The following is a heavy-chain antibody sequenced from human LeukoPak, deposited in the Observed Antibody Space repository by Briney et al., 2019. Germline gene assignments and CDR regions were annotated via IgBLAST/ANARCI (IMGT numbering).Heavy chain of an antibody. CDR2: INHSGST. CDR1: GGSFSGYY. D-gene: IGHD1-26*01. V-gene: IGHV4-34*01. J-gene: IGHJ4*02. CDR3: ASGSYYETFDY. Sequence: TLXXXCXVYGGSFSGYYWGXIRQPPGKGXXWIGEINHSGSTNYNPSLKSRVTISVDTSKNQFSLKLSSVTAADTAVYYCASGSYYETFDYWGQGTLVTVSS.